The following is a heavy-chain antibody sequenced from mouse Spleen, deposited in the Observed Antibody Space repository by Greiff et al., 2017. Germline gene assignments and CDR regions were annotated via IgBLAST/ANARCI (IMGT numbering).Heavy chain of an antibody. V-gene: IGHV1-9*01. D-gene: IGHD1-1*02. CDR3: ARRWLWFAY. J-gene: IGHJ3*01. Sequence: VQLQQSGAELMKPGASVKISCKATGYTFSSYWIEWVKQRPGHGLEWIGEILPGSGSTNYNEKFKGKATFTADTSSNTAYMQLSSLTSEDSAVYYCARRWLWFAYWGQGTLFTVSA. CDR1: GYTFSSYW. CDR2: ILPGSGST.